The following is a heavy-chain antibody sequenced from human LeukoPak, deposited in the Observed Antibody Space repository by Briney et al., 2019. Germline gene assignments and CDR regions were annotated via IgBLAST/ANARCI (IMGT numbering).Heavy chain of an antibody. CDR2: INWNGGST. Sequence: GGSLRLSCAASGFTFDDYGMSWVRQAPGKGLEWVSGINWNGGSTGYADSVKGRFTISRDNAKNSLYLQMNSLRAEDTALYYCARVRYSSSPGYYHYMDVWGKGTTVTVSS. D-gene: IGHD6-6*01. CDR3: ARVRYSSSPGYYHYMDV. CDR1: GFTFDDYG. V-gene: IGHV3-20*04. J-gene: IGHJ6*03.